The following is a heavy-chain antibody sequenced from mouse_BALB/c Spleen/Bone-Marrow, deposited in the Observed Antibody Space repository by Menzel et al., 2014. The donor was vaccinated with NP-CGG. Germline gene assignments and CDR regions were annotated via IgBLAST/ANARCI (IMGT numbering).Heavy chain of an antibody. D-gene: IGHD1-2*01. V-gene: IGHV4-1*02. J-gene: IGHJ3*01. Sequence: EVKLMESGGGLVQPGGSLKLSCAASGFDFSRYWMSWVRQAPGKGLEWIGEINPDSSTINYTPSLKDKFIISRDNAKNPLFLQMSKVRSEDTALYFCASLHYYGFFAYWGQGTLVTVSA. CDR1: GFDFSRYW. CDR2: INPDSSTI. CDR3: ASLHYYGFFAY.